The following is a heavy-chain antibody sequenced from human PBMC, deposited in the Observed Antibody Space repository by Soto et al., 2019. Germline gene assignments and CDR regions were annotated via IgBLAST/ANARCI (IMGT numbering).Heavy chain of an antibody. CDR2: IYHSGST. CDR3: ARYLRNYYLCSGYSHWFDT. CDR1: VGSISSSNW. D-gene: IGHD3-3*01. V-gene: IGHV4-4*02. Sequence: AETLSLTCSVSVGSISSSNWWSWVRQPPGKGLEWIGEIYHSGSTNYNPSLKSRVTISVDKSKNQFSLKLSSVTAADTAVYYCARYLRNYYLCSGYSHWFDTCCHGSLVT. J-gene: IGHJ5*01.